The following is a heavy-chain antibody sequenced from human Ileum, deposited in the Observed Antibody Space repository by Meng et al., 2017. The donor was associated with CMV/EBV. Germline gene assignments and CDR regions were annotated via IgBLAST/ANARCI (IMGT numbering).Heavy chain of an antibody. CDR3: ARVDCSSTSCYYYYYYGMDV. D-gene: IGHD2-2*01. J-gene: IGHJ6*02. Sequence: GESLKISCAASGFTFSSYWMHWVRQAPGKGLVWVSRINSDGSSTSYADSVKGRFTISRDNAKNTLYLQMNSLRAEDTAVYYCARVDCSSTSCYYYYYYGMDVWGQGNTV. CDR1: GFTFSSYW. CDR2: INSDGSST. V-gene: IGHV3-74*01.